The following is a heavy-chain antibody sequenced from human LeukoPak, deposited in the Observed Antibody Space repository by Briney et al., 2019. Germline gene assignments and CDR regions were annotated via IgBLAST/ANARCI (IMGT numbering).Heavy chain of an antibody. J-gene: IGHJ4*02. D-gene: IGHD4-17*01. CDR1: GFTFSSYA. CDR2: ISSNGGST. CDR3: ARFAYGDYDDY. V-gene: IGHV3-64*01. Sequence: GGSLRLSRSASGFTFSSYAMHWVRQAPGKGLEYVSAISSNGGSTYYANSVKGRFTISRDNSKNTLYLQMGSLRAEDMAVYYCARFAYGDYDDYWGQGTLVTVSS.